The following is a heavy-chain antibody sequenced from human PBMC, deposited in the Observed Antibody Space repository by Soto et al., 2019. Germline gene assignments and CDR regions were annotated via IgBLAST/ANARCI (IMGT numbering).Heavy chain of an antibody. J-gene: IGHJ6*03. D-gene: IGHD2-2*01. CDR1: GYTFTSYG. CDR3: ATTRGIVVVPAAIEHYMEV. V-gene: IGHV1-18*01. Sequence: QVQLVQSGAEVKKPGASVKVSCKASGYTFTSYGISWVRQAPGQGLEWMGWISAYNGNTNYAQKLQGRVTMTTDTSTSTAYMELMSLRSDDTAVYYCATTRGIVVVPAAIEHYMEVWGKGTTVTVSS. CDR2: ISAYNGNT.